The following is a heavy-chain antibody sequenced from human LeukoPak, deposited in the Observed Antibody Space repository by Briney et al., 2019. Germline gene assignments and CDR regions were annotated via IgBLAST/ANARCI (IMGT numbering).Heavy chain of an antibody. V-gene: IGHV1-18*01. D-gene: IGHD2-15*01. CDR1: GYTFTSYG. J-gene: IGHJ5*02. CDR2: ITTYNGNT. Sequence: VASVKVSCKASGYTFTSYGITWVRQAPGQGLEWMGWITTYNGNTYYAQYFQGRVTMTADTSTSTAYMEVRSLRSDDTAVYYCARLSPPIASFCSGGTCCSGGFDPWGQGTLVTVSS. CDR3: ARLSPPIASFCSGGTCCSGGFDP.